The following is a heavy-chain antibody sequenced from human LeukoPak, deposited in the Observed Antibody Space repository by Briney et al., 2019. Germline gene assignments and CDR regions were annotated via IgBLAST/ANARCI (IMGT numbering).Heavy chain of an antibody. V-gene: IGHV3-23*01. D-gene: IGHD6-19*01. CDR3: AKDEGSGWYYFYY. CDR2: ISGSGGST. Sequence: GGSLRLSCAASGFTFSTYPMSWVRQAPGKGLEWVSGISGSGGSTYYADSVKGRFTISRDISKNTLYLQMNSLRAEDTAVYYCAKDEGSGWYYFYYWGQGSLGTVSS. J-gene: IGHJ4*02. CDR1: GFTFSTYP.